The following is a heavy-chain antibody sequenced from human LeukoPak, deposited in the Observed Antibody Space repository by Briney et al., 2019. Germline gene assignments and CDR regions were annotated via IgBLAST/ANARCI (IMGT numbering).Heavy chain of an antibody. CDR3: AKVLHHQGSGWYLFGDY. D-gene: IGHD6-19*01. V-gene: IGHV3-23*01. Sequence: GGSLRLSCAASGFTFSRYWMSWVRQAPGKGLEWASAISGSGGSTYYADSVKGRFTISRDNSKNTLYLQMNSLRAEDTAVYYCAKVLHHQGSGWYLFGDYWGQGTLVTVSS. CDR2: ISGSGGST. CDR1: GFTFSRYW. J-gene: IGHJ4*02.